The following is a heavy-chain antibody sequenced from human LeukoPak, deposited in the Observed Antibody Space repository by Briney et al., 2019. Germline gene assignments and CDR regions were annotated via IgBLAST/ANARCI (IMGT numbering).Heavy chain of an antibody. CDR3: ARDATETYYDFWRGYYTWFDY. CDR1: GHTFTSYG. CDR2: ISPYNGNT. J-gene: IGHJ4*02. Sequence: ASVKVSCKASGHTFTSYGISWVRRAPGQGLEWMGWISPYNGNTNYAQKFQGRVTMTTDTSTSTAYMELRSLRSDDTAVYYCARDATETYYDFWRGYYTWFDYWGQGTLVTVSS. V-gene: IGHV1-18*01. D-gene: IGHD3-3*01.